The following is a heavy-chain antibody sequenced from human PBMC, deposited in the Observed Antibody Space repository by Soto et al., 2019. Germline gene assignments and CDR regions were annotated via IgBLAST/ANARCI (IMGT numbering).Heavy chain of an antibody. J-gene: IGHJ4*02. CDR3: ARAYGSGSYWRY. V-gene: IGHV4-31*03. CDR2: IYYSGST. Sequence: SLTCTFSCGSITRGGYYWSWVRQHPGKGLEWIGYIYYSGSTYYNPSLKSRVTISVDTSKNQFSLKLSSVTAAGTAVYYCARAYGSGSYWRYWGQGTLVTVSS. D-gene: IGHD3-10*01. CDR1: CGSITRGGYY.